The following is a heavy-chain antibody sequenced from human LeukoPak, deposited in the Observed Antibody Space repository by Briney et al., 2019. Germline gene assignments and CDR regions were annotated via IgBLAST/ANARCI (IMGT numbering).Heavy chain of an antibody. CDR1: GFTFSGSA. Sequence: GGSLRLSCAASGFTFSGSAMHWVRQASGKGLEWVGRVRSKANSYATAYAASVKGRFTISRDDSKSIAYLQMNSLKTEDTAVYYCTRVDYYDSSGYYPELRNYWGQGTLVTVSS. CDR3: TRVDYYDSSGYYPELRNY. J-gene: IGHJ4*02. CDR2: VRSKANSYAT. V-gene: IGHV3-73*01. D-gene: IGHD3-22*01.